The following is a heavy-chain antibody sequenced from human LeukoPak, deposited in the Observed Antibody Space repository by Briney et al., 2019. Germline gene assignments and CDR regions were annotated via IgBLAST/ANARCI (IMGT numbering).Heavy chain of an antibody. CDR2: IYSGGST. J-gene: IGHJ4*02. Sequence: SGGSLRLSCAASGFTVSSNYMSWVRQAPGKGLEWVSVIYSGGSTYYADSVKGRFTISRDNSKNTLYLQMNSLRAEDTAVYYCAKESTYYDILTGYDYWGQGTLVTVSS. D-gene: IGHD3-9*01. CDR3: AKESTYYDILTGYDY. V-gene: IGHV3-66*01. CDR1: GFTVSSNY.